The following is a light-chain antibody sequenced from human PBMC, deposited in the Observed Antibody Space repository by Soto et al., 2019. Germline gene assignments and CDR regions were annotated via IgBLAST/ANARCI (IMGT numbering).Light chain of an antibody. Sequence: EIVMTQSPATLSVSPGERATLSCRASQSVSSNLAWYQQKPGQAPRLLIYGASTRATGIPARFSGSGSGTEFTLTISSLQSEDFAVYYCQQYNNCGTFGQGTKVDNK. V-gene: IGKV3-15*01. J-gene: IGKJ1*01. CDR3: QQYNNCGT. CDR1: QSVSSN. CDR2: GAS.